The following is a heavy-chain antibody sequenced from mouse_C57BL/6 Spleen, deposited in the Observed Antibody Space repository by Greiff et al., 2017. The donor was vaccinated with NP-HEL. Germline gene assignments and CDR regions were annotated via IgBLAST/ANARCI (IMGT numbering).Heavy chain of an antibody. J-gene: IGHJ2*01. CDR3: SRSEANWVFDY. Sequence: VQLQESGAELMKPGASVKLSCKATGYTFTGYWIEWVKQRPGHGLEWIGEIRPGSGSTKYNETFKGKATFTADTSSNTAYMQLSSLTTEDSAIYYCSRSEANWVFDYWGQGTTLTVSS. V-gene: IGHV1-9*01. CDR1: GYTFTGYW. CDR2: IRPGSGST. D-gene: IGHD4-1*01.